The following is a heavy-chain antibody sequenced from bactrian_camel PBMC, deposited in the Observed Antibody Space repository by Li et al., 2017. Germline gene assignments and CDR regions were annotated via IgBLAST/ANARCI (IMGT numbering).Heavy chain of an antibody. CDR2: INTDTGSK. CDR3: ATGDEYSDSWPGFGH. D-gene: IGHD6*01. Sequence: HVQLVESGGGSVEAGGSLTLSCAASGTQIMHCMAWFRQAPGKSREGVACINTDTGSKFYADSVKGRFTTSSDNAENAVYLQMNSLKSEDTALYYCATGDEYSDSWPGFGHWGQGTQVTVS. CDR1: GTQIMHC. J-gene: IGHJ4*01. V-gene: IGHV3S1*01.